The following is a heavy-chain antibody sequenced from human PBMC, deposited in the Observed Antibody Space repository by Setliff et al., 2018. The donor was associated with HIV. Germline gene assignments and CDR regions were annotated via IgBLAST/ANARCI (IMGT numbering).Heavy chain of an antibody. D-gene: IGHD3-3*01. CDR3: VRHVWSDDFLVPGWFDS. J-gene: IGHJ5*01. CDR1: GGSIIDSRYF. V-gene: IGHV4-39*01. Sequence: ASETLSLTCTVSGGSIIDSRYFWGWIRQPPGTGLEWIGSVYYSGITYYSSSLKSRVTVSVDTSRFQFSLKLTSVTAADTAVYKCVRHVWSDDFLVPGWFDSWSQGTLVTVSS. CDR2: VYYSGIT.